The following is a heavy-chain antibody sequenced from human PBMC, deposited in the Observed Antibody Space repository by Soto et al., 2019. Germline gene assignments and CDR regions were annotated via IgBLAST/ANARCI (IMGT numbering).Heavy chain of an antibody. J-gene: IGHJ4*02. CDR3: ARGRAAGPVDY. CDR2: IYYSGST. V-gene: IGHV4-59*01. D-gene: IGHD6-13*01. CDR1: GGSISSYY. Sequence: SETLSLTCTVSGGSISSYYWSWIRQPPGKGLEWIGYIYYSGSTNYNPSLKSRVTISVDTSKNQFSLKLSSVTAADTAVYYCARGRAAGPVDYWGQGTLVTVSS.